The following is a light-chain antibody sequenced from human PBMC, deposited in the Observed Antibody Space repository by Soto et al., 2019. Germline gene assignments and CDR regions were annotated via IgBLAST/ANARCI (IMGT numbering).Light chain of an antibody. Sequence: DIQMTQSPSSLSASVGDRVTITCRASQSISSYLNWYQQKPGKAPKVLISGASSLQSGVPLRFSGSGSGTDFTLTISSLQSEDFASYYCQQSHSTPFTVGGGTKVEIK. J-gene: IGKJ4*01. CDR3: QQSHSTPFT. CDR1: QSISSY. CDR2: GAS. V-gene: IGKV1-39*01.